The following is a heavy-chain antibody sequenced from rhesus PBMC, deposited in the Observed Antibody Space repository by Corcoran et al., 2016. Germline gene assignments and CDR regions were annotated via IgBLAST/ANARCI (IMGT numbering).Heavy chain of an antibody. J-gene: IGHJ3*01. CDR2: LHGSRVNT. V-gene: IGHV4-160*01. CDR3: AKMVSSWNNPAFDF. D-gene: IGHD1-20*01. CDR1: GGSISDYY. Sequence: QVQLQESGPGLVKPSETLSLTCVVSGGSISDYYWSWIRQSLGKGLEWIGRLHGSRVNTYYSPSLKRRVTISLDTSKNHLSLKLTSVTAADTAVYFCAKMVSSWNNPAFDFWGQGLRVTVSS.